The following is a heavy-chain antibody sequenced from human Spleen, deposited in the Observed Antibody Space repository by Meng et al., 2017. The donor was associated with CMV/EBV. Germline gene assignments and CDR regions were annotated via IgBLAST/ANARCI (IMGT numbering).Heavy chain of an antibody. D-gene: IGHD3-9*01. CDR1: GYTFTGYH. CDR2: INPNNGGT. J-gene: IGHJ4*02. CDR3: ARTYDILTAFDY. Sequence: ASVKVSCKASGYTFTGYHMHWVRQAPGQGLEWMGWINPNNGGTKYAQKFQGRVTMTRDTSISTAYMDLSSLRSDDTAVYYCARTYDILTAFDYWGQGTLVTVSS. V-gene: IGHV1-2*02.